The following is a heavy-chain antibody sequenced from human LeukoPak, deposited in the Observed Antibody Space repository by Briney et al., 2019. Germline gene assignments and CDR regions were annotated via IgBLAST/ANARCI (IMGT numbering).Heavy chain of an antibody. D-gene: IGHD2-21*01. J-gene: IGHJ4*02. V-gene: IGHV3-21*01. Sequence: GGSLRLSCAASGFTFSSYSMNWVRQAPRKGLEWVSSISSSSSYIYYADSVKGRFTISRDNAKNSLYLQMNSLRAEDTAVYYCARVPRGGELWGAPDCWGQGTLVTVSS. CDR1: GFTFSSYS. CDR2: ISSSSSYI. CDR3: ARVPRGGELWGAPDC.